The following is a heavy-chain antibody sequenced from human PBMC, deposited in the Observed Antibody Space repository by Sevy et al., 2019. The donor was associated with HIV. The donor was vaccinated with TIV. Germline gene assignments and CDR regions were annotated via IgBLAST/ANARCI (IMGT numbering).Heavy chain of an antibody. Sequence: GSLRLSCAASGFTFSKYSMSWVRQPPGKGLEWVSTLSFGCGEINYTDSVKGRFTISRDNSKSSVYLQMNNLRPEDTAVYYCAREGCTKPHDYWGQGTLVTVSS. V-gene: IGHV3-23*01. CDR1: GFTFSKYS. J-gene: IGHJ4*02. CDR3: AREGCTKPHDY. CDR2: LSFGCGEI. D-gene: IGHD2-8*01.